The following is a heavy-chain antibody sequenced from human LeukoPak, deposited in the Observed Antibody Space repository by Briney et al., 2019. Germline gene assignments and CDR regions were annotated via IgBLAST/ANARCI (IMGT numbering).Heavy chain of an antibody. J-gene: IGHJ3*02. CDR2: ISAYNGNT. Sequence: ASVKVSCKASGYTFTSYGISWVRQAPGQGLKWMGWISAYNGNTNYAQKLQGRVTMTTDTSTSTAYMELRSLRSDDTAVYYCARFHLGGRYCSSTSCYALPDIWGQGTMVTVSS. V-gene: IGHV1-18*01. CDR1: GYTFTSYG. D-gene: IGHD2-2*01. CDR3: ARFHLGGRYCSSTSCYALPDI.